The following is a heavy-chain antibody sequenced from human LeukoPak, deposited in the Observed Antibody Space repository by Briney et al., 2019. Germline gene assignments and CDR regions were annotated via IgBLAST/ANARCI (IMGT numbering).Heavy chain of an antibody. J-gene: IGHJ6*02. CDR1: GGSFSGYY. Sequence: SETLSLTCAVYGGSFSGYYWSWIRQPPGKGLEWIGKINHSGSTNYNPSLKSRVTISVDTSKNQFSLKLSSVTAAGTAVYYCRYYYYYGMDVWAKGPRSPSP. CDR2: INHSGST. V-gene: IGHV4-34*01. CDR3: RYYYYYGMDV.